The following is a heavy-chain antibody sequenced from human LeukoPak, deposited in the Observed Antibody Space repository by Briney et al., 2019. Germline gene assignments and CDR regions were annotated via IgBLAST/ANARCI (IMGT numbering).Heavy chain of an antibody. V-gene: IGHV1-8*02. CDR2: MNPKSGDT. J-gene: IGHJ6*03. CDR3: ARGRYMDV. Sequence: ASVKVSCKSSGYIFLDYESSWVRQARGQGLEWMGWMNPKSGDTGYEQKFQGRITTTTDSSIRTVYMELSSLRSEDTALYYCARGRYMDVWGKGNTVTVSS. CDR1: GYIFLDYE.